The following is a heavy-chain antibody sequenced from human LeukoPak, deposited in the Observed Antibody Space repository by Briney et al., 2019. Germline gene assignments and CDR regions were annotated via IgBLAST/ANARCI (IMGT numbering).Heavy chain of an antibody. CDR1: GFTFSSYG. CDR2: IRYDGSNK. J-gene: IGHJ3*02. CDR3: AKDSSSWYPVDAFDI. V-gene: IGHV3-30*02. D-gene: IGHD6-13*01. Sequence: GRSLRLSCAASGFTFSSYGMHWVRQAPGKGLEWVAFIRYDGSNKYYADSVKGRFTISRDNSKNTLYLQMNSLRAEDTAVYYCAKDSSSWYPVDAFDIWGQGTMVTVSS.